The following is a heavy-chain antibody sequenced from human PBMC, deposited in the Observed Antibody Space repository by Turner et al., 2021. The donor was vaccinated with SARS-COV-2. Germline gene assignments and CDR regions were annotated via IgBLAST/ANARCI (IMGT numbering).Heavy chain of an antibody. D-gene: IGHD2-15*01. CDR3: ARSVAEDAFDI. Sequence: EVQLLESGGGLVQPGGSLRLSCAASGLTVSSNYMSWVRQAQGKGLEWVSVIYSGGSTYYTDSVKGRFTISRHNSKNTLYVQMNSLRAEDTAVYYGARSVAEDAFDIWGQGTMVTVSS. J-gene: IGHJ3*02. V-gene: IGHV3-53*04. CDR2: IYSGGST. CDR1: GLTVSSNY.